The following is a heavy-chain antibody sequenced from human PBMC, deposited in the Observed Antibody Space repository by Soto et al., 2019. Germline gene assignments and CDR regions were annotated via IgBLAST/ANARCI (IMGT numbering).Heavy chain of an antibody. D-gene: IGHD4-17*01. V-gene: IGHV3-30*18. CDR3: AKRLLRGTTLSVLDY. J-gene: IGHJ4*02. CDR1: GFTFSSFG. Sequence: GGSLRLSCAASGFTFSSFGMHWVRQAPGKGLEWVALLSYDGSKEYYADSVKGRLSVSRDNSKNTLYLQMNSLRVEDTAVYFCAKRLLRGTTLSVLDYWGRGTLVTVSS. CDR2: LSYDGSKE.